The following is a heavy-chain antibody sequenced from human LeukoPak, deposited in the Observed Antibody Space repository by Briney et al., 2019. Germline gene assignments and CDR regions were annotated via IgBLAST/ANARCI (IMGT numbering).Heavy chain of an antibody. CDR2: IKQDGSEK. D-gene: IGHD3-22*01. Sequence: GGSLRLSCAASGFTFSSYWMSWVRQAPGKGLEWVANIKQDGSEKYYVDSVKGRFTISRDNAMNSLYLQMNSLRAEDTAVYYCARDPHYDSNAFDIWGQGTMVTVSS. V-gene: IGHV3-7*01. J-gene: IGHJ3*02. CDR3: ARDPHYDSNAFDI. CDR1: GFTFSSYW.